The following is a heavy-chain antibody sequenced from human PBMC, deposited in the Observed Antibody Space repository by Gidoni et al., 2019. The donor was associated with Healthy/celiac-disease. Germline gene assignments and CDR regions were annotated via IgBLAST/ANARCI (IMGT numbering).Heavy chain of an antibody. CDR3: TTNDILTGYYWLAWGY. Sequence: EVQLVESGGGLVKPGGSLRLSCAASGFPFSTSWMSWVRQAPGKGLEWVGRIKSKTDGGTTDYAAPVKGRFTISRDDSKNTLYLQMNSLKTEDTAVYYCTTNDILTGYYWLAWGYWGQGTLVTVSS. J-gene: IGHJ4*02. D-gene: IGHD3-9*01. CDR1: GFPFSTSW. V-gene: IGHV3-15*01. CDR2: IKSKTDGGTT.